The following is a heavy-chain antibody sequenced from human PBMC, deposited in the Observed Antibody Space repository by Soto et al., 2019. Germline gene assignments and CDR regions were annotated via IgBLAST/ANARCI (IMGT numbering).Heavy chain of an antibody. CDR1: GFTFDDYA. V-gene: IGHV3-9*01. CDR2: ISRNSGSI. Sequence: EVHLVESGGGLVQPGRSLRLSCAASGFTFDDYAMHWVRQAPGKGLEWVSGISRNSGSIGYADSVKGRFTMSRDNAKNSLYLQMNSLRAEDTALYYCAKDPFYSGSSTYFYYWGQGSLVTVSS. CDR3: AKDPFYSGSSTYFYY. J-gene: IGHJ4*02. D-gene: IGHD1-26*01.